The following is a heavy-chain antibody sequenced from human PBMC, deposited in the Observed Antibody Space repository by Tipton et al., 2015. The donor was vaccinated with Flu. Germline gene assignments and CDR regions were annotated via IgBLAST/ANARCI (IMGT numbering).Heavy chain of an antibody. Sequence: LRLSCDVSGASISSTTYYWGWIRQPPGKGLEWIGSIYKTGITDYNPSLKSRVTLSLDTSKNQFSLRLSSVTAADTAVYYCATSWNPNAFDIWGQETMVTVSS. CDR2: IYKTGIT. D-gene: IGHD1-1*01. J-gene: IGHJ3*02. CDR3: ATSWNPNAFDI. CDR1: GASISSTTYY. V-gene: IGHV4-39*07.